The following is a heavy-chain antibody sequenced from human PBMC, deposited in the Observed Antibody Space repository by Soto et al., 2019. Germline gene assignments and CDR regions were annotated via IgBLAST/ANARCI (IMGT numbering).Heavy chain of an antibody. CDR3: VRDGTKTLRDWFEP. J-gene: IGHJ5*02. CDR1: WASISGFY. D-gene: IGHD1-1*01. CDR2: IYATGTT. V-gene: IGHV4-4*07. Sequence: PSETLSLTCTVSWASISGFYWSCIRKSAWKGLEWIGRIYATGTTDYNPSLKSRVMMSVDTSKKQFYLKLRSVTAADTAVYYCVRDGTKTLRDWFEPWGQGISVTVSS.